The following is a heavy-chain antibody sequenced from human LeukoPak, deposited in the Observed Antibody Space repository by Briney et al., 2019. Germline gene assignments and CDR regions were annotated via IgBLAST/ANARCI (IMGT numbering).Heavy chain of an antibody. D-gene: IGHD3-10*01. Sequence: GGSLRLSCAASGFTFSSYSMNWVRQAPGEGLEWVSSVSSSSRYIYYADSVKGRFTISRDNAKNSLYLQMNSLRAEDTAVHYCARAEDGSGSYYSGIDWGQGTLVTVSS. J-gene: IGHJ4*02. V-gene: IGHV3-21*01. CDR3: ARAEDGSGSYYSGID. CDR1: GFTFSSYS. CDR2: VSSSSRYI.